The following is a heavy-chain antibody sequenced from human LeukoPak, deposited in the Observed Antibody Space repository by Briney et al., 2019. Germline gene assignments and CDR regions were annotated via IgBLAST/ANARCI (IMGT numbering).Heavy chain of an antibody. V-gene: IGHV3-23*01. D-gene: IGHD6-13*01. CDR3: AKGGGFRAAADTDY. J-gene: IGHJ4*02. CDR1: GFTFSSYG. Sequence: GGSLRLSCAASGFTFSSYGMHWVRQAPGKGLEWVSAISGSGGSTYYADSVKGRFTISRDNSKNTLYLQMNSLRAEDTAVYYCAKGGGFRAAADTDYWGQGTLVTVSS. CDR2: ISGSGGST.